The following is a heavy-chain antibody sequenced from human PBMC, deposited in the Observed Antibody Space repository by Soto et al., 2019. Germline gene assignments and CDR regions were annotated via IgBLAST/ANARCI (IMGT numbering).Heavy chain of an antibody. CDR2: ISYDGSNK. CDR1: GFTFSSYG. Sequence: GGSLRLSCAASGFTFSSYGMHWFRQAPGKGLEWVAVISYDGSNKYYADSVKGRFTISRDNSKNTLYLQMNSLRAEDTAVYYCAKDTYQDCPWNYGMDVWGQGTMVTVSS. J-gene: IGHJ6*02. CDR3: AKDTYQDCPWNYGMDV. V-gene: IGHV3-30*18. D-gene: IGHD2-21*01.